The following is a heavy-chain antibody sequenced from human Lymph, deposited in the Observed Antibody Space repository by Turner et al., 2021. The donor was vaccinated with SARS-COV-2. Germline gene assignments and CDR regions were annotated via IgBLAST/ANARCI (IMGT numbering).Heavy chain of an antibody. V-gene: IGHV3-66*01. CDR1: GITVSSNY. J-gene: IGHJ3*02. Sequence: EVQLVESGGGLVLPGGSLRLSCSASGITVSSNYMSWVRQAPGKGLEWVSVVYAGGSTFYADSVKGRFTISKDKSKNTLYLQMNRLRAEDTAVYYCARDFREGAFDIWGQGTMVTISS. D-gene: IGHD3-10*01. CDR2: VYAGGST. CDR3: ARDFREGAFDI.